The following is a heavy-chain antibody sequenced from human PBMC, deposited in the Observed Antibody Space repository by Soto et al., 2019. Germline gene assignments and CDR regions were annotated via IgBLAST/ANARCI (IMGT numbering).Heavy chain of an antibody. D-gene: IGHD6-6*01. Sequence: XETLSLPCSVYGASFSGYYWSWIRQSPGKGLEWIGEIHHSGSTHYNPSLKSRLTFSIDESQSQFYMMLTSVTAADTALYFCARGHSTSGYDSWGQGSLVTVSS. V-gene: IGHV4-34*01. CDR1: GASFSGYY. J-gene: IGHJ4*02. CDR3: ARGHSTSGYDS. CDR2: IHHSGST.